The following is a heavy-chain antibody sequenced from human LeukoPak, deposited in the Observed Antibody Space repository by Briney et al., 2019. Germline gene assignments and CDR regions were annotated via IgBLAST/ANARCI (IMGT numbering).Heavy chain of an antibody. D-gene: IGHD1-1*01. CDR2: ISSSSSYI. Sequence: GGSLRLSCAASGFTFSSYSMNWVRQAPGKGLEWVSSISSSSSYIYYADSVKGRFTIPRDNAKNSLYLQMNSLRAEDTAVYYCARGSPLQLERPYSNAFDIWGQGTMVTVSS. V-gene: IGHV3-21*01. CDR1: GFTFSSYS. CDR3: ARGSPLQLERPYSNAFDI. J-gene: IGHJ3*02.